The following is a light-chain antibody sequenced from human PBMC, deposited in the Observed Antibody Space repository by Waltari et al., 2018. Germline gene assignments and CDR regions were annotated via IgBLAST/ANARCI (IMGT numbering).Light chain of an antibody. CDR1: ALTDQY. CDR3: QSADSTGSDVV. V-gene: IGLV3-25*03. J-gene: IGLJ2*01. Sequence: SYELTQPPSVTVSPGQTARIACAGDALTDQYVHWYQQRPGRAPVVVIYKDTKRPPGIPERLAGSSSGKTVTLTISGVQAEDESDYYCQSADSTGSDVVFGGGTKLTVL. CDR2: KDT.